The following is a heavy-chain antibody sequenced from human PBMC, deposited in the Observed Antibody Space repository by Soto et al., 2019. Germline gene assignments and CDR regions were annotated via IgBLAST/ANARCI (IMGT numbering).Heavy chain of an antibody. V-gene: IGHV1-46*01. CDR3: ARASDFWSGYYPYYYYYGMDV. CDR2: INPSGGST. Sequence: GASVKVSCKASGYTFTSYYMHWVRQAPGQGLEWMGIINPSGGSTSYAQKFQGRVTMTRDTSTSTVYMELSSLRSEDTAVYYCARASDFWSGYYPYYYYYGMDVWGQGTTVTVSS. D-gene: IGHD3-3*01. J-gene: IGHJ6*02. CDR1: GYTFTSYY.